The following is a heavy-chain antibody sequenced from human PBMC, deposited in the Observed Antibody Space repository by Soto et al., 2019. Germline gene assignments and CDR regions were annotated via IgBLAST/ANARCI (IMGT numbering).Heavy chain of an antibody. Sequence: SETLSLTCTVSGGCISSSSYYWGWNRQPRGKVLGCSGSILSSSSTHHNPSRKSRATIPVNTSKNQFFLKLSSVTAADPAVDYCGRGRNWLGPFGQGTLV. CDR1: GGCISSSSYY. CDR2: ILSSSST. CDR3: GRGRNWLGP. V-gene: IGHV4-39*01. J-gene: IGHJ5*02.